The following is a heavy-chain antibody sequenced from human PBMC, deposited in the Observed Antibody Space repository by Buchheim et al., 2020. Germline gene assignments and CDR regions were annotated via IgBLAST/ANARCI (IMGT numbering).Heavy chain of an antibody. CDR1: GFTFSSYW. CDR2: IKQDGSEK. J-gene: IGHJ6*02. D-gene: IGHD4-17*01. Sequence: EVQLVESGGGLVQPGGSLRLSCAASGFTFSSYWMSWVRQAPGKGLEWVANIKQDGSEKYYVDSVKGRFTISRDNAKNSLYLQMNSLRTEDTAVYYCARSATVSYVNYYGMDVWGQGTT. V-gene: IGHV3-7*01. CDR3: ARSATVSYVNYYGMDV.